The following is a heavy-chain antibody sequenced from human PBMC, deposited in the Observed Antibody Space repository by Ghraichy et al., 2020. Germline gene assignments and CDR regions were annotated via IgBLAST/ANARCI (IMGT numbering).Heavy chain of an antibody. CDR1: GGSFSGYY. D-gene: IGHD6-6*01. CDR2: INHSGST. V-gene: IGHV4-34*01. CDR3: ARGRSIAARPSRYWYFDL. J-gene: IGHJ2*01. Sequence: SETLSLTCAVYGGSFSGYYWSWIRQPPGKGLEWIGEINHSGSTNYNPSLKSRVTISVDTSKNQFSLKLSSVTAADTAVYYCARGRSIAARPSRYWYFDLWGRGTLVTVSS.